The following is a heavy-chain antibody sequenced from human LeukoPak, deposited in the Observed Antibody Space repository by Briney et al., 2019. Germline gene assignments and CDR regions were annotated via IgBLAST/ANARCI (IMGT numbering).Heavy chain of an antibody. J-gene: IGHJ5*02. V-gene: IGHV4-30-4*08. Sequence: SQTLSLTCTVSGGSISSGDYYWSWIRQPPGKGLEWIGYIYYSGSTYYNPSIKSRVTISVDTSKNQFSLKLSSVTAADTAMYYCARGSLEWQDFFPRGQGNLVTVSS. CDR2: IYYSGST. CDR3: ARGSLEWQDFFP. D-gene: IGHD3-3*01. CDR1: GGSISSGDYY.